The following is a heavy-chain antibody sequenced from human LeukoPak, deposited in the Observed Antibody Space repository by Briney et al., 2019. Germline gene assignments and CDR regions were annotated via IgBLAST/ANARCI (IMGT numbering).Heavy chain of an antibody. V-gene: IGHV1-3*01. CDR1: GYTFTSYA. CDR2: INAGNGNT. Sequence: ASVKVSCKASGYTFTSYAMHWVRQAPGQRLEWMGWINAGNGNTKYSQKFQGRVTITRDTSASTAYMELSSLRSEDTAVYYCARAAYSSSWLTTSNDYWGQGTLVTVSS. CDR3: ARAAYSSSWLTTSNDY. D-gene: IGHD6-13*01. J-gene: IGHJ4*02.